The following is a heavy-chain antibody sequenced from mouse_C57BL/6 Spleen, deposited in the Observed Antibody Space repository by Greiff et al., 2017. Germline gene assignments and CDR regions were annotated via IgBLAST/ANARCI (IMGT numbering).Heavy chain of an antibody. CDR3: VRQGTAQATGTWFAY. V-gene: IGHV10-1*01. Sequence: EVKLVESGGGLVQPKGSLKLSCAASGFSFNTYAMNWVRQAPGKGLEWVARIRSKSNNYATYYADSVKDRFTISRDDSESMLYLQMNNLKTEGTAMYYCVRQGTAQATGTWFAYWGQGTLVTVSA. J-gene: IGHJ3*01. CDR1: GFSFNTYA. D-gene: IGHD3-2*02. CDR2: IRSKSNNYAT.